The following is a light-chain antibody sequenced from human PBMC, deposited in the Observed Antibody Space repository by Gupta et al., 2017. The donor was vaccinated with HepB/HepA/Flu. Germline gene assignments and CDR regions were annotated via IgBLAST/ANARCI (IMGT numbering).Light chain of an antibody. J-gene: IGLJ3*02. Sequence: QSLLTQPPSASGPPGQRGTISCSGSSSNLGSNNVNWYQQFPETAPKIIIFSNNQRPSGVPVRFSGSKSGTSASLAISGLQSDDESDYYCAAWDDNLNGPVFGGGTKLTVL. CDR1: SSNLGSNN. CDR3: AAWDDNLNGPV. V-gene: IGLV1-44*01. CDR2: SNN.